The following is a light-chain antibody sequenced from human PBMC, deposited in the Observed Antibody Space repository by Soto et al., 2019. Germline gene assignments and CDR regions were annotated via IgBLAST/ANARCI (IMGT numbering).Light chain of an antibody. V-gene: IGLV4-69*01. J-gene: IGLJ7*01. CDR3: QTWGTGPAV. Sequence: QPVLTQSPSASASLGASVKLTCTLSSGHSSYAIAWHQQQPEKGPRYLMKLNSDGSHSKGDGIPDRFSGSSSGAERYVTISGLQSEEEADYYCQTWGTGPAVFGGGTQLTVL. CDR1: SGHSSYA. CDR2: LNSDGSH.